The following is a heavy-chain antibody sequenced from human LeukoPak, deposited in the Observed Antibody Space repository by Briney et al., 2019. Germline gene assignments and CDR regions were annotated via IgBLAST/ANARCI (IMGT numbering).Heavy chain of an antibody. Sequence: SGTSLTLSCAASGFTFDDYAMHWVRQAPGKGLEWVSGISWNSGSIVYADSVKGRFTISRDRTKNSLYLQMSSLRPEDMALYYCARGNGYSTSGYVDYRGQGTLVTVSS. J-gene: IGHJ4*02. CDR2: ISWNSGSI. D-gene: IGHD6-13*01. V-gene: IGHV3-9*03. CDR1: GFTFDDYA. CDR3: ARGNGYSTSGYVDY.